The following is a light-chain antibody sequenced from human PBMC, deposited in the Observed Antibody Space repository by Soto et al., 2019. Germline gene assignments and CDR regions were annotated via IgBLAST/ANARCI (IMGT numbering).Light chain of an antibody. J-gene: IGLJ2*01. V-gene: IGLV1-51*01. CDR1: SSNIGNNY. CDR2: DNN. Sequence: QSVLTQPPSVSAAPGQRDTISCSGSSSNIGNNYVSWYQQLPGTAPKLLIYDNNKRPSGIPDRFSGSTSGTSATLAIAGLQTGDEADYYCDSWDNSLSVVLFGGGTKVTVL. CDR3: DSWDNSLSVVL.